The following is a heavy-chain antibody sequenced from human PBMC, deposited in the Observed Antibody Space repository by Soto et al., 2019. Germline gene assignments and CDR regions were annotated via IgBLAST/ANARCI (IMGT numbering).Heavy chain of an antibody. Sequence: ASVKVSCKASGYTFAIYDINWVRQATGQGLEWMGWMNPNSGNTGYAQKFQGRVTMTRNTSISTAYMELSSLRSEDTAVYYCARERTVAGNDYWGQGTLVTVSS. V-gene: IGHV1-8*01. CDR3: ARERTVAGNDY. CDR1: GYTFAIYD. J-gene: IGHJ4*02. CDR2: MNPNSGNT. D-gene: IGHD6-19*01.